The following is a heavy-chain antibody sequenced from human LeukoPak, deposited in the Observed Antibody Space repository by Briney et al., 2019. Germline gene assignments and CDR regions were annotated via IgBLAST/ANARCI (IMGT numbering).Heavy chain of an antibody. CDR3: ARVPVVPSTYYFDY. J-gene: IGHJ4*02. CDR2: IYTSGST. D-gene: IGHD6-6*01. Sequence: TLSLTCTVSGGSISSGSYYWSWIRQPAGKGLEWIGRIYTSGSTNYNPSLKSRVTISVDTSKNQFSLKLSSVTAADTAVYYCARVPVVPSTYYFDYWGQGTLVTVSS. V-gene: IGHV4-61*02. CDR1: GGSISSGSYY.